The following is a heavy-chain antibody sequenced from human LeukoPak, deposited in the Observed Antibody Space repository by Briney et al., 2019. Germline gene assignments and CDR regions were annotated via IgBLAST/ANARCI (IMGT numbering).Heavy chain of an antibody. V-gene: IGHV3-30-3*01. CDR2: ISYDGSNK. Sequence: GGSLRLSCAASGFTFSSHAMHWVRQAPGKGLEWVAVISYDGSNKYYADSVKGRFTISRDNSKNTLYLQMNSLRAEDTAVHYCARIDTGIAAAGSGYWGQGTLVTVSS. CDR3: ARIDTGIAAAGSGY. D-gene: IGHD6-13*01. J-gene: IGHJ4*02. CDR1: GFTFSSHA.